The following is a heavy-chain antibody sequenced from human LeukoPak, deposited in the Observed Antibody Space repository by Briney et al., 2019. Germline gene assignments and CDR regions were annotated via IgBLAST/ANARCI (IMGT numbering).Heavy chain of an antibody. Sequence: GASVKVSCKASGYTFTSYDINWVRQATGQGLEWMGWMNPNSGNTGYAQKFQGRVTMTRNTSISTAYTELSSLRSEDTAVYYCARGGVYYDSSGYYPHWFDPWGQGTLVTVSS. V-gene: IGHV1-8*01. CDR3: ARGGVYYDSSGYYPHWFDP. CDR1: GYTFTSYD. J-gene: IGHJ5*02. CDR2: MNPNSGNT. D-gene: IGHD3-22*01.